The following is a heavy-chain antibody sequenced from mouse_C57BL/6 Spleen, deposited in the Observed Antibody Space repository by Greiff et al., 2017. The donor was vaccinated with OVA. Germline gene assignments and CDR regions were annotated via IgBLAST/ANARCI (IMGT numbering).Heavy chain of an antibody. J-gene: IGHJ3*01. CDR1: GYTFTSYW. CDR2: IDPSDSET. CDR3: ARDYGSGWFAY. Sequence: VQLQQSGAELVRPGSSVKLSCKASGYTFTSYWMHWVKQRPIQGLEWIGNIDPSDSETHYNQKFKDKATLTVDKSSSTAYMQLSSLTSEDSAVYYCARDYGSGWFAYWGQGTLVTVSA. V-gene: IGHV1-52*01. D-gene: IGHD1-1*01.